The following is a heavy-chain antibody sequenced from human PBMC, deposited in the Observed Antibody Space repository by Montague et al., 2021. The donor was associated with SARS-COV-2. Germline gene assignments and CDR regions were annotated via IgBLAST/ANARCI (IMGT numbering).Heavy chain of an antibody. CDR1: GGSFSGYY. V-gene: IGHV4-34*01. D-gene: IGHD2-8*01. CDR2: INHSGST. CDR3: ATVQMVSLIIMFRSGWFDP. Sequence: SETLSLTCAVYGGSFSGYYWSWIRQPPGRGLEWIGEINHSGSTNYNSSLKSRVTISVDTSKKQFSLGLNSVAAANTAVYYCATVQMVSLIIMFRSGWFDPWGQGTLVTVSS. J-gene: IGHJ5*02.